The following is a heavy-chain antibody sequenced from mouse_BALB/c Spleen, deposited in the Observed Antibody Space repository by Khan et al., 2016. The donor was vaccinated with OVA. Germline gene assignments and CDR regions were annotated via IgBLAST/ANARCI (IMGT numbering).Heavy chain of an antibody. V-gene: IGHV1-15*01. CDR3: TRGYLPLFAY. D-gene: IGHD2-3*01. CDR1: GYTFTDYE. Sequence: QVQLQQSGAELVRPGASVTLSCKASGYTFTDYEMHWVKQTPVHGLEWIGAIDPETGGTAYNQKFKGKATLTADKSSSTAYMELRSLTSEDSAVXYCTRGYLPLFAYWGQGTLVTVSA. CDR2: IDPETGGT. J-gene: IGHJ3*01.